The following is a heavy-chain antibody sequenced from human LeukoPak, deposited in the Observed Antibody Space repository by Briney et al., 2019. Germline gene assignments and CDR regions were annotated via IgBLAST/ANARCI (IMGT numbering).Heavy chain of an antibody. D-gene: IGHD3-22*01. CDR1: GFTFSSYG. CDR3: ARDHAPGYYYDSSGSLGHY. CDR2: IWYDGSNK. V-gene: IGHV3-33*01. Sequence: GGSLRLSCAASGFTFSSYGTHWVRQAPGKGLEWVAVIWYDGSNKYYADSVKGRFTISRDNSKNTLYLQMNSLRAEDTAVYYCARDHAPGYYYDSSGSLGHYWGQGTLVTVSS. J-gene: IGHJ4*02.